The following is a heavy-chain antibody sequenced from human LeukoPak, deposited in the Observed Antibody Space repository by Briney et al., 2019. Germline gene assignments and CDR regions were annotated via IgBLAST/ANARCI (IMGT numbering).Heavy chain of an antibody. CDR3: AKAIGGYSYGY. Sequence: PGGSLRLSCAASGFTFSSYAMSWVRQAPGKGLEWVSAISGSCGSTYYADSGKGRFTISRDNSKNTLYLQMNSLRAEDTALYYCAKAIGGYSYGYWGQGTLLTVSS. V-gene: IGHV3-23*01. J-gene: IGHJ4*02. CDR1: GFTFSSYA. D-gene: IGHD5-18*01. CDR2: ISGSCGST.